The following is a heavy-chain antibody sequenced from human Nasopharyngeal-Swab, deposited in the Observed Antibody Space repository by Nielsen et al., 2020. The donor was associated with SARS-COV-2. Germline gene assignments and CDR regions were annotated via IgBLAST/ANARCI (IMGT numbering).Heavy chain of an antibody. J-gene: IGHJ6*02. CDR3: ARDSRVAYSMDV. Sequence: WIRQPPGKGLEWVSYISGGSRAIYYADSVKGRFTISRDNGKNSLYLQMSSLRDEDTAVYYCARDSRVAYSMDVWDQGTTVTVSS. V-gene: IGHV3-48*02. CDR2: ISGGSRAI. D-gene: IGHD2-15*01.